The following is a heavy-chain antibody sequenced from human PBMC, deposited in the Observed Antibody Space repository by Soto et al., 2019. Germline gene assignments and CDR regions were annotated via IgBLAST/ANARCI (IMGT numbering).Heavy chain of an antibody. J-gene: IGHJ4*02. CDR1: GFTLSSYA. Sequence: QVQLVESGGGVVQPGRSLRLSCAASGFTLSSYAMHWVRQAPGKGLEWVAVISYDGSNKYYADSVKGRFTISRDNSKNTLYLQMNSLRAEDTAVYYCARVDRGGIAARPFDYWGQGTLVTVSS. CDR3: ARVDRGGIAARPFDY. CDR2: ISYDGSNK. V-gene: IGHV3-30-3*01. D-gene: IGHD6-6*01.